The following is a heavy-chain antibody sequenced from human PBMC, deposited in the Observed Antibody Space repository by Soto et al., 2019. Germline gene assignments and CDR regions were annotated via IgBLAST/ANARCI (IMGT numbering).Heavy chain of an antibody. Sequence: SETLSLTCTVSGGSISSGDYYWSWIRQPPGKGLEWIGYIYYSGSTFYNPSLRSRVTMSLDMSKSQFSLELSSVTAADTAVYYCARGMYYYDSSGYYYLSGFDYWGQGALVTSPQ. CDR1: GGSISSGDYY. V-gene: IGHV4-30-4*01. J-gene: IGHJ4*02. CDR3: ARGMYYYDSSGYYYLSGFDY. CDR2: IYYSGST. D-gene: IGHD3-22*01.